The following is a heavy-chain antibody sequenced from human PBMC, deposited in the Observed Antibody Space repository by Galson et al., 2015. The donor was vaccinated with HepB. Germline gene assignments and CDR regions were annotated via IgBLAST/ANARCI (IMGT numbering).Heavy chain of an antibody. CDR3: ARVLRYFDWLLTGGWFDP. D-gene: IGHD3-9*01. J-gene: IGHJ5*02. V-gene: IGHV1-69*13. CDR1: GGTFSSYA. Sequence: SVKVSCKASGGTFSSYAISWVRQAPGQGLEWMGGIIPIFGTANYAQKFQGRVTITADESTSTAYMELSSLRSEDTAVYYCARVLRYFDWLLTGGWFDPWGQGTLVTVSS. CDR2: IIPIFGTA.